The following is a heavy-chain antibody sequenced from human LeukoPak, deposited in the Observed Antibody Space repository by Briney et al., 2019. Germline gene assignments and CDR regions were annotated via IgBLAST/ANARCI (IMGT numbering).Heavy chain of an antibody. D-gene: IGHD4-23*01. Sequence: GGSLRLSCAASGFTVSSNYMSWVRQAPGKGLEWVSVIYSGGGTYYADSVKGRFTISRDNSKNTLYLQMNSLRAEDTAVYYCARLMTTVVTNYYYYYGMDVWGQGTTVTVSS. CDR2: IYSGGGT. CDR3: ARLMTTVVTNYYYYYGMDV. CDR1: GFTVSSNY. J-gene: IGHJ6*02. V-gene: IGHV3-66*04.